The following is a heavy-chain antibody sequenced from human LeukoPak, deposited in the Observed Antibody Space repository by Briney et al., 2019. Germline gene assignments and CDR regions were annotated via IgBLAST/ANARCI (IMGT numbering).Heavy chain of an antibody. D-gene: IGHD1-26*01. CDR3: ARGKSRGSHTDY. CDR1: GYSISSGYY. Sequence: SETLSLTCTVSGYSISSGYYWGWIRQPPGKGLEWIGSFYDSGNTYYNPSLKSRVTISVDTSKNQFSLKVRSVTAADTAVYFCARGKSRGSHTDYWGQGTLVTVSS. CDR2: FYDSGNT. J-gene: IGHJ4*02. V-gene: IGHV4-38-2*02.